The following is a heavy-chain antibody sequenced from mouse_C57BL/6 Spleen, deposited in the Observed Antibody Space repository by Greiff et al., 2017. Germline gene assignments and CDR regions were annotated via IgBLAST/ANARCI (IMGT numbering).Heavy chain of an antibody. CDR3: ARGPGGDYFDY. Sequence: VQLQQSGAELVRPGTSVKVSCKASGYAFTNYLIEWVKQRPGQGLEWIGVINPGSGGTNYNEKFKGKATLTADKSSSTAYMQLSSLTSEDSAVYFCARGPGGDYFDYWGQGATLTVSS. V-gene: IGHV1-54*01. CDR1: GYAFTNYL. J-gene: IGHJ2*01. CDR2: INPGSGGT.